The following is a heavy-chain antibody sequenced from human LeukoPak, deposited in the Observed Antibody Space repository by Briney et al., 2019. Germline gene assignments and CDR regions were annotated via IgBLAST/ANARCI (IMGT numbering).Heavy chain of an antibody. CDR2: LHHSGST. D-gene: IGHD6-13*01. CDR3: ATDQRGIAAAY. V-gene: IGHV4-34*01. CDR1: GGSFSGYY. Sequence: SETLSLTCAVYGGSFSGYYWSWIRQPPGKGLEWIGELHHSGSTNYNPSLKSRATISVDTPKNQFSLKLSSVTAADTAVYYCATDQRGIAAAYWGQGTLVTVSS. J-gene: IGHJ4*02.